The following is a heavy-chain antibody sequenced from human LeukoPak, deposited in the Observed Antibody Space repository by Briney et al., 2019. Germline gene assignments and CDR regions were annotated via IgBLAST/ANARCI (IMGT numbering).Heavy chain of an antibody. J-gene: IGHJ5*02. CDR3: ARDRHYDFWSGYYWPFDP. CDR2: INPGDGST. CDR1: GYTFTRYY. D-gene: IGHD3-3*01. Sequence: ASVKVSCKASGYTFTRYYMHWVRQAPGQGLEWMGIINPGDGSTSYAQKFRGRVTMTRDTSTSTGYMELRSLRSDDTAVYYCARDRHYDFWSGYYWPFDPWGQGTLVTVSS. V-gene: IGHV1-46*01.